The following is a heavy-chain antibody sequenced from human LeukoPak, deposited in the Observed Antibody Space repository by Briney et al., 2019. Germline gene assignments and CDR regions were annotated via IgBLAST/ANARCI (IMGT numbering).Heavy chain of an antibody. CDR3: ARRSPTVYFDY. CDR1: GGSFSGYY. J-gene: IGHJ4*02. V-gene: IGHV4-34*01. Sequence: SETLSLTCAVYGGSFSGYYWSWIRQPPGKGLEWIGEINHSGSTNHNPSLKSRVTISVDTSKNQFSLKLSSVTAADTAVYYCARRSPTVYFDYWGQGTLVTVSS. CDR2: INHSGST. D-gene: IGHD1-26*01.